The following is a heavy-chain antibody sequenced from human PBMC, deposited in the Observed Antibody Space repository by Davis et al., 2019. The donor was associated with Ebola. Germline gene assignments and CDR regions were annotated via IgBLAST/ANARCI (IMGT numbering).Heavy chain of an antibody. Sequence: SETLSLTCAVYPLSFSGYYWSWIRQPPGKGLEWIGEINHSGSTNYNPSLKSRVTISVDTSKNQFSLKLSSVTAADTAVYYCARETTVTLIDYWGQGTLVTVSS. J-gene: IGHJ4*02. CDR3: ARETTVTLIDY. D-gene: IGHD4-17*01. V-gene: IGHV4-34*01. CDR1: PLSFSGYY. CDR2: INHSGST.